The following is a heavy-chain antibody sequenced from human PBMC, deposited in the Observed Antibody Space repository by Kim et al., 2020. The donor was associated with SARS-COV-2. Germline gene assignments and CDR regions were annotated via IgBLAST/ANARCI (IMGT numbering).Heavy chain of an antibody. J-gene: IGHJ6*02. V-gene: IGHV1-69*13. CDR2: IIPIFGTA. D-gene: IGHD2-2*01. Sequence: SVKVSCKASGGTFSSYAISWVRQAPGQGLEWMGGIIPIFGTANYAQKFQGRVTITADESTSTAYMELSSLRSEDTAVYYCAREYCSSTSCSDYYYYGMDVWGQGTTVTVSS. CDR3: AREYCSSTSCSDYYYYGMDV. CDR1: GGTFSSYA.